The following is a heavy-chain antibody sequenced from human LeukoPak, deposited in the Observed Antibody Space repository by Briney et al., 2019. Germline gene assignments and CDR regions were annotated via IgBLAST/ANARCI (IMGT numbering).Heavy chain of an antibody. D-gene: IGHD4-17*01. CDR1: GYTFPSYG. CDR3: ARDGPDYGDYVNFDF. Sequence: SVQVSCHASGYTFPSYGINWVRPAPGQGIEWMGWLSTYNGDTNYAQKLQGRVTMTTDTSTSTAYMELRSLRSDDTAVYYCARDGPDYGDYVNFDFWGQGTLVTVSS. J-gene: IGHJ4*02. V-gene: IGHV1-18*01. CDR2: LSTYNGDT.